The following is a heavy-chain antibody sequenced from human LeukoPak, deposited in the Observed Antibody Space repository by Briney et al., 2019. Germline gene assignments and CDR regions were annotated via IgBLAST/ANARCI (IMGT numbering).Heavy chain of an antibody. V-gene: IGHV4-39*07. Sequence: PSETLSLTCTVSGGSISSSSYYWGWIRQPPGKGLEWIGSIYYSGSTYYNPSLKSRVTISVDTSKNQFSLKLSSVTAADTAVYYCARDQSGNADYWGQGTLVTVSS. CDR1: GGSISSSSYY. CDR2: IYYSGST. CDR3: ARDQSGNADY. J-gene: IGHJ4*02. D-gene: IGHD4-23*01.